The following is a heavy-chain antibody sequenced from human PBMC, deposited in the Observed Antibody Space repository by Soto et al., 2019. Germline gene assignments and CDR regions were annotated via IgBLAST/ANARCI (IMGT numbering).Heavy chain of an antibody. J-gene: IGHJ5*02. D-gene: IGHD4-17*01. CDR2: IYHSGST. V-gene: IGHV4-30-2*01. CDR1: GGSISSGGYS. CDR3: ARERVTTSWFDP. Sequence: KPSETLSLTCAVPGGSISSGGYSWSWIRQPPGKGLEWIGYIYHSGSTYYNPSLKSRVTISVDRSKNQFSLKLSSVTAADTAVYYCARERVTTSWFDPWGQGTLVTVSS.